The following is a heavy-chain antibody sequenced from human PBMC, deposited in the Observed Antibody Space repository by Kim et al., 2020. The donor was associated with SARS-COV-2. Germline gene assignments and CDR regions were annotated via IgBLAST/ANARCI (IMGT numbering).Heavy chain of an antibody. J-gene: IGHJ6*01. CDR1: GGSFSGYY. Sequence: SETLSLTCAVYGGSFSGYYWSWIRQPPGKGLEWIGEINHSGSTNYNPSLKSRVTISVDTSKNQFSLKLSSLTAADTAVYYCARGRGGLSMIVVVKGYYY. CDR2: INHSGST. D-gene: IGHD3-22*01. V-gene: IGHV4-34*01. CDR3: ARGRGGLSMIVVVKGYYY.